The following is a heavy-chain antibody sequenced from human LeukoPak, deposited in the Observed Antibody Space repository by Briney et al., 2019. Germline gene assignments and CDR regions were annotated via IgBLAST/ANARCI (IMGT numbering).Heavy chain of an antibody. CDR2: ISGSGGST. CDR3: ANNERIYPMDIAMVFSY. J-gene: IGHJ4*02. D-gene: IGHD5-18*01. CDR1: GFTFSSYA. V-gene: IGHV3-23*01. Sequence: TGGSLRLSCAASGFTFSSYAMSWVRQAPGKGLEWVSAISGSGGSTYYADSVKGRFTISRDNSKNTLYLQMNSLRAEDTAVYYCANNERIYPMDIAMVFSYWGQGTLVTVSS.